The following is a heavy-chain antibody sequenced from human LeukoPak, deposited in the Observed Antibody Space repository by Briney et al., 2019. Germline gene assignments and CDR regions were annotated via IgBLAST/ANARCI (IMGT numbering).Heavy chain of an antibody. CDR1: GFTFSSYD. CDR2: IGTAGDT. Sequence: GGSLRLSCAASGFTFSSYDMHWVRQATGKGLEWVSAIGTAGDTYYPGSVKGRFTISRENAKNSLYLQMNSLRAGDTAVYYCARGLYGDYMSSVVAFDIWGQGTMVTVSS. V-gene: IGHV3-13*01. D-gene: IGHD4-17*01. J-gene: IGHJ3*02. CDR3: ARGLYGDYMSSVVAFDI.